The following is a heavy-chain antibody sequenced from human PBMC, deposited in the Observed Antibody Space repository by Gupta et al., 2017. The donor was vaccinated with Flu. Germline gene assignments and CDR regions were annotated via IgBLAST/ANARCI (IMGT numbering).Heavy chain of an antibody. CDR3: ARRYCSGGSCYGRVDV. D-gene: IGHD2-15*01. V-gene: IGHV1-2*02. CDR2: INPNSGGT. J-gene: IGHJ6*02. Sequence: HWVRQAPGQGLEWMGWINPNSGGTNYAQKFQGRVTMTRDTSISTAYMELSRLRSDDTAVYYCARRYCSGGSCYGRVDVWGQGTTVTVSS.